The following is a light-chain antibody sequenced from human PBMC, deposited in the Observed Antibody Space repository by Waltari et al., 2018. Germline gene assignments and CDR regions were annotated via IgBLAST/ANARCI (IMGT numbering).Light chain of an antibody. V-gene: IGLV2-8*01. CDR1: SSYVGGYNY. J-gene: IGLJ2*01. CDR3: SSYVGSDILV. CDR2: EVS. Sequence: QSALTQPPSASGSPGPSVTISCTGTSSYVGGYNYVSWYQQHPGKAPKLMIYEVSKRPSGVPDRFYGSKSGNTASLTVSGLQADDEAHYYCSSYVGSDILVFGGGTKLTVL.